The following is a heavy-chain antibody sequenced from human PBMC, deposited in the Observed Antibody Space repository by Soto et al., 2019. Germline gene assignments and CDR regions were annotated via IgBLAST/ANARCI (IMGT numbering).Heavy chain of an antibody. CDR1: GFTFSDYW. CDR2: ISGDGSAT. J-gene: IGHJ4*02. D-gene: IGHD2-8*01. V-gene: IGHV3-74*01. Sequence: GGSLRLSCAASGFTFSDYWMHWVRQPPGKGPECVSRISGDGSATNYANIVKGQFTISRDNAKNTLYLEMNSLRSEDTAVYYCARRDRNGGYYDYWGQGTLVTVSS. CDR3: ARRDRNGGYYDY.